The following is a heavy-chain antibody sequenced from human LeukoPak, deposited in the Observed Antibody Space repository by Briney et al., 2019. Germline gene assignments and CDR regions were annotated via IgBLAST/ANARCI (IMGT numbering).Heavy chain of an antibody. J-gene: IGHJ4*02. D-gene: IGHD5-18*01. CDR1: GGTFSSYA. CDR3: ARLNVDTAMVRDY. V-gene: IGHV1-69*04. Sequence: SVKVSCKASGGTFSSYAISWVRQAPGQGLEWMGRIIPILGIANYAQKFQGRVTITADKSTSTAYMELSSLRSEDTAVYYCARLNVDTAMVRDYWGQGTLVTVSS. CDR2: IIPILGIA.